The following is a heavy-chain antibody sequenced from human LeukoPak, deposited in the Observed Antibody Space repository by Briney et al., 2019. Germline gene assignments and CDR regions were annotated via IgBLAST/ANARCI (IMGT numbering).Heavy chain of an antibody. Sequence: PSGTLSLTRVVFLVSLSNYFWSWLRQPAGGGLGWIGRIYARGTTYYNPSLRRRVTLSMDTSKNHFSLKLTSLSAAGTAGFYCPGTHCGGGSCDTFDPWGQRTLVTVST. V-gene: IGHV4-59*10. J-gene: IGHJ5*02. D-gene: IGHD2-21*01. CDR2: IYARGTT. CDR1: LVSLSNYF. CDR3: PGTHCGGGSCDTFDP.